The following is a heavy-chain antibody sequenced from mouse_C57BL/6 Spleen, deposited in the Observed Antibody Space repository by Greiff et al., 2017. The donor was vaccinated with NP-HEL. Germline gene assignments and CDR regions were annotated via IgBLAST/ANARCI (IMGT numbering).Heavy chain of an antibody. Sequence: ESGPGLVKPSQSLSLTCSVTGYSITSGYYWNWIRQFPGNKLEWMGYISYDGSNNYKPSLKNRISITRDTSKNQFFLKLNSVTTEDTATYYCARDPGDGYWCWFAYWGQETLVTVSA. V-gene: IGHV3-6*01. D-gene: IGHD2-3*01. J-gene: IGHJ3*01. CDR3: ARDPGDGYWCWFAY. CDR1: GYSITSGYY. CDR2: ISYDGSN.